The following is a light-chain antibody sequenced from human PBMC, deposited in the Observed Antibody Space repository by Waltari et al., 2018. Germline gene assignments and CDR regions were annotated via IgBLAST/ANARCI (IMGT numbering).Light chain of an antibody. CDR2: KAS. J-gene: IGKJ1*01. Sequence: DIQMTQSPSTLSASVGDRVTITCRASQSISSWLAWYQQKPGKAPKLLIYKASSLESGVPSRFSGSGSGTEFTLTISSLQPDDFATYYCQQYNSYSVTXGQGTKVEIK. CDR3: QQYNSYSVT. V-gene: IGKV1-5*03. CDR1: QSISSW.